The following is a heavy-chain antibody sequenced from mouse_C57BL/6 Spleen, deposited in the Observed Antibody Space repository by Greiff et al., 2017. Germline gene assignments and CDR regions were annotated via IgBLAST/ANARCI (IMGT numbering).Heavy chain of an antibody. CDR1: GFNIKDYY. V-gene: IGHV14-2*01. CDR3: ARNSTHDGY. CDR2: IDPEDGET. D-gene: IGHD2-5*01. J-gene: IGHJ2*01. Sequence: VQLKASGAELVKPGASVKLSCTASGFNIKDYYMHWVKQRTEQGLEWIGRIDPEDGETKSAPKFQGKATITADTSSNTAYLQRNRLTADDTAVYGSARNSTHDGYWGQGTTLTGSS.